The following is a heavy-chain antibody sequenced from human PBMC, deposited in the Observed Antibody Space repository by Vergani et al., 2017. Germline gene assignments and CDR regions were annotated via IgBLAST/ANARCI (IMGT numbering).Heavy chain of an antibody. J-gene: IGHJ6*02. CDR2: IIPIFGTA. D-gene: IGHD2-2*02. CDR3: ARDRRYCSSTSCYTPDYYYGMDV. V-gene: IGHV1-69*18. Sequence: QVQLVQSGAEVKKPGSSVKVSCKASGGTFSSYAISWVRQAPGQGLEWMGRIIPIFGTANYAQKFQGRVTITADESTSTAYMELSSLRSEDTAVYYCARDRRYCSSTSCYTPDYYYGMDVWGQGTTVTVSS. CDR1: GGTFSSYA.